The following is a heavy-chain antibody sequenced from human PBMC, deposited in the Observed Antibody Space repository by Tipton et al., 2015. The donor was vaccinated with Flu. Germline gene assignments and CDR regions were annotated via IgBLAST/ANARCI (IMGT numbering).Heavy chain of an antibody. CDR3: ARRTNFEVAH. J-gene: IGHJ4*02. D-gene: IGHD3-3*01. CDR1: GGSISSSSYY. CDR2: IYSSGST. V-gene: IGHV4-39*07. Sequence: LRLSCTVSGGSISSSSYYWGWIRQPPGKGLEWIGSIYSSGSTYYNPSLKRRVTISVDTSKNQFSLKLSSVTAADTAVYYCARRTNFEVAHWGQGTLVTVSS.